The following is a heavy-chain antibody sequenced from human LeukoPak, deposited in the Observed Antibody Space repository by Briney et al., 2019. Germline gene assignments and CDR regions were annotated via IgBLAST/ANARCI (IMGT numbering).Heavy chain of an antibody. CDR2: IYPGDSDT. D-gene: IGHD4-17*01. V-gene: IGHV5-51*01. J-gene: IGHJ4*02. Sequence: GESLKISCKGSGYSFTSYGIGWVRQRPGKGLEWMGIIYPGDSDTRYSPSFQGQVTISDDKSISTAYLQWSSLKASDTAMYYCARGMTTVTTRHFDYWGQGTLVTVSS. CDR1: GYSFTSYG. CDR3: ARGMTTVTTRHFDY.